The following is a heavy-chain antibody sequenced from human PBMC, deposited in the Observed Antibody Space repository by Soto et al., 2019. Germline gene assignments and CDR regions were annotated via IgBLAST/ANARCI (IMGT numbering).Heavy chain of an antibody. J-gene: IGHJ5*02. Sequence: SETLSLTCTVSGGSINHYWWSWIRQAADKRLEWIGRLHSTGATNYNPSLRSRVTMSVDKSKNQFSLHLASVTAADTAVYYCVRDVPAAGTDWFDPWGQGTLVTVSS. CDR2: LHSTGAT. V-gene: IGHV4-4*07. D-gene: IGHD6-13*01. CDR1: GGSINHYW. CDR3: VRDVPAAGTDWFDP.